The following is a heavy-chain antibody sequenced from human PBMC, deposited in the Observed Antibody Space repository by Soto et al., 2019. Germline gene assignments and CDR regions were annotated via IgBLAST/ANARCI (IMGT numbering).Heavy chain of an antibody. J-gene: IGHJ6*03. V-gene: IGHV4-34*01. CDR3: ARSRGYYYYYMDV. Sequence: SETLSLTCAVYGGSFSGYYWSWIRQPPGKGLEWIGEINHSGSTNYNPSLKSRVTISVDTSKNQFSLKLSSVTAADTAVYYCARSRGYYYYYMDVWGKGTTVTVSS. CDR2: INHSGST. CDR1: GGSFSGYY.